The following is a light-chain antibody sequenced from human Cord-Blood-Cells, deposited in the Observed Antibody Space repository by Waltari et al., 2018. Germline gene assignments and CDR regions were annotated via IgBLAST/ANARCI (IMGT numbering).Light chain of an antibody. J-gene: IGLJ2*01. V-gene: IGLV2-14*01. CDR2: DVS. CDR3: SSYTSSSKVV. CDR1: SSDVGGYNY. Sequence: QSALTQPASVSGSPGQSITISCTGTSSDVGGYNYVSWYPQHPGKAPRLRIYDVSKRPSGVSNRFSGSKSRKTASLTISGLQAQDEADYYCSSYTSSSKVVFGGGTKLTVL.